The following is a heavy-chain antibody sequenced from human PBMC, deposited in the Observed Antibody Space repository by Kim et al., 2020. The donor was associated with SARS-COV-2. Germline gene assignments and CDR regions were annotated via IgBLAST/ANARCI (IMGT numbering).Heavy chain of an antibody. D-gene: IGHD6-13*01. CDR2: ISYDGSNK. Sequence: GGSLRLSCAASGFTFSSYAMHWVRQAPGKGLEWVAVISYDGSNKYYADSVKGRFTISRDNSKNTLYLQMNSLRAEDTAVYYCARDPGIAAAGAETYYYY. V-gene: IGHV3-30*04. J-gene: IGHJ6*03. CDR3: ARDPGIAAAGAETYYYY. CDR1: GFTFSSYA.